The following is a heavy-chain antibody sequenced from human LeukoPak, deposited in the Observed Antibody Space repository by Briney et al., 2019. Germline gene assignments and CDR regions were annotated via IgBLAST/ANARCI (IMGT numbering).Heavy chain of an antibody. D-gene: IGHD6-19*01. CDR1: GGSISSSSYY. J-gene: IGHJ4*02. CDR3: DYSSGWYGIMGDY. V-gene: IGHV4-39*01. CDR2: IYYSGST. Sequence: SETLSLTCTVSGGSISSSSYYWGWIRQPPGKGLEWIGSIYYSGSTYYNPSLKSRVTISVNTSKNQFSLKMSYVPAADTAVYYCDYSSGWYGIMGDYWLQGTLVTVPS.